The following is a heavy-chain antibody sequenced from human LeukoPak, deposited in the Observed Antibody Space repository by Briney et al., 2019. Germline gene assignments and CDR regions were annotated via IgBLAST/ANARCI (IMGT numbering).Heavy chain of an antibody. J-gene: IGHJ6*02. CDR3: AREGYSSSWYQNYYGMDV. CDR1: GGTFSSYA. Sequence: SVKVSCKASGGTFSSYAISWVRQAPGQGLEWMGRIIPILGIANYAQKFQGRVTITADKSTSTAYMELSSLRSEDTAVYYCAREGYSSSWYQNYYGMDVWGQGTTVTVSS. D-gene: IGHD6-13*01. V-gene: IGHV1-69*04. CDR2: IIPILGIA.